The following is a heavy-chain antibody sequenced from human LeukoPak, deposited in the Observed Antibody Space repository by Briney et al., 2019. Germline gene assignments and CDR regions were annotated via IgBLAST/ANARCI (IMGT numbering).Heavy chain of an antibody. J-gene: IGHJ4*02. CDR1: GGSISSYY. CDR2: IYYSGST. D-gene: IGHD4-17*01. Sequence: SETLSLTCTVSGGSISSYYWSWIRQPPGKGLEWIGYIYYSGSTNYNPSLKSRVTISVDTSKNQFSLKLSSVTAADTAVYYCARVSYGDYEYHFDFWGQGTLVTASS. CDR3: ARVSYGDYEYHFDF. V-gene: IGHV4-59*01.